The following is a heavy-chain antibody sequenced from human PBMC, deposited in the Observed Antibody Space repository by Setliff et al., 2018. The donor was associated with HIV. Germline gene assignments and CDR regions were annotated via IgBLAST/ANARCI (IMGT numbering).Heavy chain of an antibody. Sequence: GGSLRLSCATSGFTFSTYALHWVRQAPGKGLEWVSYISSSGSTIYYADSVEGRFTISRDNSKNTLYLQLNSLRAEDTAVYYCAKDRFSDSSAPGDAFDVWGVGTLVTVSS. D-gene: IGHD3-22*01. CDR3: AKDRFSDSSAPGDAFDV. J-gene: IGHJ3*01. CDR2: ISSSGSTI. CDR1: GFTFSTYA. V-gene: IGHV3-48*04.